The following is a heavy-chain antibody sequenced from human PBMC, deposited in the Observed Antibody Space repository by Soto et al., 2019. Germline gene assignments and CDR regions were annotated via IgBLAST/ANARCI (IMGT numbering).Heavy chain of an antibody. D-gene: IGHD6-6*01. CDR2: VSAINGFT. V-gene: IGHV1-18*01. Sequence: QVSLVQSGGELRRPGASVNVSCRTSGYTFTNFALSWVRQAPGQGLEWIGFVSAINGFTHFAQKFQGRVSVKTDTSTSTVYLDLRSLSSDDTAVYYCARGGAARHLDSWGQGTPVTVSS. CDR1: GYTFTNFA. J-gene: IGHJ5*01. CDR3: ARGGAARHLDS.